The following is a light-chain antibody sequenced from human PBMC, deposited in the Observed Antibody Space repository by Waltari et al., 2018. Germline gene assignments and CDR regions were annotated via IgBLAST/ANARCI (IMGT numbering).Light chain of an antibody. CDR1: SSNIGSNY. CDR3: AAWDGSLNAYV. Sequence: QSVLTQPPSASGTPGQRVTISCSGSSSNIGSNYVNWYQQFPGTAPKLLISTISPRPLWVPDRFSGSKSGTSASLAISGLQSEDEADYYCAAWDGSLNAYVFGAGTKVTVL. J-gene: IGLJ1*01. CDR2: TIS. V-gene: IGLV1-44*01.